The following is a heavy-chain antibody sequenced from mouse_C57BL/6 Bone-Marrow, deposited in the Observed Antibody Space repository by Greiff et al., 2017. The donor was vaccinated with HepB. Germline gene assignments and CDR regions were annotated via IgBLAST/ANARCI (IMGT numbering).Heavy chain of an antibody. CDR3: ARGVITTVGPFDY. CDR1: GYTFTSYW. Sequence: QVQLHQPGAELVKPGASVKLSCKASGYTFTSYWMHWVKQRPGQGLEWIGMIHPNSGSTNYNEKFKSKATLTVVKSSSTAYMQLSSLTSEDSAVYYCARGVITTVGPFDYWGQGTTLTVSS. CDR2: IHPNSGST. D-gene: IGHD1-1*01. J-gene: IGHJ2*01. V-gene: IGHV1-64*01.